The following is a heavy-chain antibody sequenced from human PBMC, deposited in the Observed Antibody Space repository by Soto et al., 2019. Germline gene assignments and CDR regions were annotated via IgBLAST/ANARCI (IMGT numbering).Heavy chain of an antibody. V-gene: IGHV3-23*01. Sequence: PGGSLRLSCAASGFTFSSYAMSWVRQAPGKGLEWVSTISGSGGSTYYADSVKGRFTISRDNSKNTLYLQMDSLRAEDTALYYCAKWNMIFGVDNDYLYYGMDVWGQGTSVTVSS. D-gene: IGHD3-3*01. CDR2: ISGSGGST. CDR1: GFTFSSYA. J-gene: IGHJ6*02. CDR3: AKWNMIFGVDNDYLYYGMDV.